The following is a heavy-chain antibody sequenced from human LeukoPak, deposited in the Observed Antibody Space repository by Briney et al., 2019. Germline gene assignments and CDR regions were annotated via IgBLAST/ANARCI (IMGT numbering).Heavy chain of an antibody. CDR2: ISSSGSNI. V-gene: IGHV3-21*01. CDR1: GFTFSSYA. J-gene: IGHJ6*03. D-gene: IGHD2-2*02. Sequence: GGSLRLSCAASGFTFSSYAMSWVRQAPGKGLEWVSSISSSGSNIYYTDSVKGRFTISRDNAKNSLYLQMNSLRAEDTAVYYCARERDDIVVVPAAIREYYYYYYMDVWGKGTTVTVSS. CDR3: ARERDDIVVVPAAIREYYYYYYMDV.